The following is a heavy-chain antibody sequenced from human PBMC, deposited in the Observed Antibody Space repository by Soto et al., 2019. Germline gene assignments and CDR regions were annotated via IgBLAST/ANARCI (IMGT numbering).Heavy chain of an antibody. D-gene: IGHD3-10*01. CDR3: SRVDPGETSPFDH. CDR1: GDIFTSYY. CDR2: INPFDGSR. J-gene: IGHJ4*02. V-gene: IGHV1-46*03. Sequence: QVQLVQSGAEVKKPGASVKVSCKASGDIFTSYYIHWVRQAPGQGLEWMGWINPFDGSRMFAQSFQGRVTMTRDTSTSTVYMEVSSLRSEDTAVYYCSRVDPGETSPFDHWGQGTLVTVCS.